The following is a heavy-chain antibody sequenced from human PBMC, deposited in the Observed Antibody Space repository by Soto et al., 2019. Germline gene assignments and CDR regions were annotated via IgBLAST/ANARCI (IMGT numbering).Heavy chain of an antibody. D-gene: IGHD1-26*01. Sequence: EMQLVESGGHLVQPGGSLRLSCAASGFTFSSYWMTWVRQAPGKGLEWVANIKQDGSEKYHVDSVKGRFTISRDNAKNSLYLQMDNLRAEDTGVYYCGRGGSYPGFDPRGQVTLVTVSS. J-gene: IGHJ5*02. CDR3: GRGGSYPGFDP. CDR2: IKQDGSEK. V-gene: IGHV3-7*01. CDR1: GFTFSSYW.